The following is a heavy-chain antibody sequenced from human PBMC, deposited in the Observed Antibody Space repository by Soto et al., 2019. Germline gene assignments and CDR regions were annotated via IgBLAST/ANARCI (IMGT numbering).Heavy chain of an antibody. CDR3: ARVKSRVPAATLDY. CDR2: INAGNGNT. V-gene: IGHV1-3*01. Sequence: GASVKVSCKASGYTFTSYAMHWVRQAPGQRLEWMGWINAGNGNTKYSQKFQGRVTITRDTSASTAYMELSSLRSEDTAVYYCARVKSRVPAATLDYWGQGTLVTVSS. J-gene: IGHJ4*02. D-gene: IGHD2-2*01. CDR1: GYTFTSYA.